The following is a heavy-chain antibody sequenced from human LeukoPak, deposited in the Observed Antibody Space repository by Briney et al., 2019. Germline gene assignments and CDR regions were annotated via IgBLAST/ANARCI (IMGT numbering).Heavy chain of an antibody. Sequence: SETLSHTCALYGGSFNGNYWSWIRQPPGKGVERIGEINHSGSTNYNPSLKSRVTISVDTSKNQFSLKLSSVTAAATAVYYCARVRDQSGTTLFLNRPIDYWGQGTLVTVSS. J-gene: IGHJ4*02. CDR1: GGSFNGNY. CDR3: ARVRDQSGTTLFLNRPIDY. CDR2: INHSGST. V-gene: IGHV4-34*01. D-gene: IGHD1-7*01.